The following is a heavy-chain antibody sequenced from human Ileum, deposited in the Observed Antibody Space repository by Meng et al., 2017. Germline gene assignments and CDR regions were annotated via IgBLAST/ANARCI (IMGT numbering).Heavy chain of an antibody. V-gene: IGHV1-3*04. J-gene: IGHJ5*02. D-gene: IGHD1-26*01. CDR2: IYTGNGNT. CDR1: GYTFVAYA. CDR3: ARGDPTTPNWLDP. Sequence: QVPLVQSGAEVKKPGASVRISCATSGYTFVAYAMHWVRQAPGQRLEWMGWIYTGNGNTKYSQKFQDRVTFTRDTSATTVYMELTSLTSEDTAVYYCARGDPTTPNWLDPWGQGSLVTVSS.